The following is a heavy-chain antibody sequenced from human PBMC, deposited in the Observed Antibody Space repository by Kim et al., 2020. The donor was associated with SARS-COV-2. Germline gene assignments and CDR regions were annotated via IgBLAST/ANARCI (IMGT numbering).Heavy chain of an antibody. J-gene: IGHJ3*02. CDR1: GGSISSGSYY. CDR2: IYTSGST. V-gene: IGHV4-61*02. CDR3: ARDGSYYYDSSGYYFFGAFDS. D-gene: IGHD3-22*01. Sequence: SETLSLTCTVSGGSISSGSYYWSWIRQPAGKGLEWFVRIYTSGSTNYNPSLKSRVTISVDTSKNQFSLKLSAVTAADTAVYYCARDGSYYYDSSGYYFFGAFDSWCQGTMVTVSS.